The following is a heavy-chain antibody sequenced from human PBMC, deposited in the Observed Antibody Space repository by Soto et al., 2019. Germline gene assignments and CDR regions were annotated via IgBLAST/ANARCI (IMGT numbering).Heavy chain of an antibody. CDR3: ATSYCGNECQPNRAFYYFGWDV. CDR1: GGTFSDFT. CDR2: IIPILEAT. D-gene: IGHD2-21*01. V-gene: IGHV1-69*01. Sequence: QVQLVQSGAEVRKPGSSVKISCRDSGGTFSDFTVTWVRQAPGQGLEWMGGIIPILEATKYAQTFQDRVTFTADESTSTVFMELSSLRSEDTAVYFCATSYCGNECQPNRAFYYFGWDVWGQGTTVTVSS. J-gene: IGHJ6*02.